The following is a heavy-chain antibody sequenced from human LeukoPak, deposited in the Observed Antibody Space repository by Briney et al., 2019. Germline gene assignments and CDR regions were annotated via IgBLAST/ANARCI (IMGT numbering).Heavy chain of an antibody. D-gene: IGHD5-18*01. CDR3: ARELRYSYGQYYFDF. CDR2: ISSSSSYI. V-gene: IGHV3-21*03. Sequence: GGSLRLSCAASGFTFSSYSMNWVRQAPGKGLEWVSSISSSSSYIYSADSVKGRFTISRDNAKNSLYLQMNSLKTEDTAVYYCARELRYSYGQYYFDFWGQGTLVTVSS. CDR1: GFTFSSYS. J-gene: IGHJ4*02.